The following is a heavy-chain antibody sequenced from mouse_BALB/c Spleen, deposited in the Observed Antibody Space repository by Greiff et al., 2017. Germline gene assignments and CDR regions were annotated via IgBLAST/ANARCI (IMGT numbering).Heavy chain of an antibody. V-gene: IGHV5-12-2*01. CDR1: GFTFSSYT. J-gene: IGHJ4*01. CDR3: ARRRGYYAMDY. CDR2: ISNGGGST. Sequence: EVKLMESGGGLVQPGGSLKLSCAASGFTFSSYTMSWVRQTPEKRLEWVAYISNGGGSTYYPDTVKGRFTISRDNAKNTLYLQMSSLKSEDTAMYYCARRRGYYAMDYWGQGTSVTVSS.